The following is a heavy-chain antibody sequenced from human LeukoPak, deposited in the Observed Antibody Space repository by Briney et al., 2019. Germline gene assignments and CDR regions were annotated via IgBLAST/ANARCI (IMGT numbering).Heavy chain of an antibody. J-gene: IGHJ5*02. CDR2: IHYSGIT. Sequence: PSETLSLTCTVSGDSINSHHWNWIRQPPGKGPEWIGCIHYSGITYYSPSLKSRVAISVDTSKKQFSLKLNSVTAADTAVYYCARDTYDYYFDPWGQGTLVTVSS. CDR1: GDSINSHH. CDR3: ARDTYDYYFDP. V-gene: IGHV4-59*11. D-gene: IGHD5-12*01.